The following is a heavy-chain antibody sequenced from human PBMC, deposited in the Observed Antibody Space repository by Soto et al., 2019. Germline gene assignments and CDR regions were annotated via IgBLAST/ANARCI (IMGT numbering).Heavy chain of an antibody. CDR2: FYSAGPT. J-gene: IGHJ4*02. V-gene: IGHV3-53*01. CDR3: ARKVGPTEFYYDY. CDR1: GLTVSNSY. Sequence: GGSLRLSCAASGLTVSNSYMSWVRQAPGKGLEWVAVFYSAGPTYYADSVKGRFTISRDSSKNTVYLQMNSLRAEDTALYYCARKVGPTEFYYDYWGQGTLVTVSS. D-gene: IGHD1-26*01.